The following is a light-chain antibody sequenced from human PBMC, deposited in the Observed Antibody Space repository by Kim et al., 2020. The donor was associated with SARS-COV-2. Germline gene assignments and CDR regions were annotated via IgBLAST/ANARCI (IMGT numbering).Light chain of an antibody. CDR1: QGVSRW. V-gene: IGKV1-5*01. Sequence: DIQLTQSPSTLSASVGDRVTITCRASQGVSRWLAWYQQKPGKAPKLLVYDVTTLESGVPSRFSGSGSGTEFTLTISSLQPDDFATYYCQQYNVWWTFGQGTKVEIK. J-gene: IGKJ1*01. CDR2: DVT. CDR3: QQYNVWWT.